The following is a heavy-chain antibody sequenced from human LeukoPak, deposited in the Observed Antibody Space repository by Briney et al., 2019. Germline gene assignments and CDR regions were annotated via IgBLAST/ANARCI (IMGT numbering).Heavy chain of an antibody. J-gene: IGHJ4*02. CDR1: GYTFTDYY. V-gene: IGHV1-2*02. CDR2: INPNSGGT. D-gene: IGHD3-10*01. CDR3: ARLFRVRGVISGFDY. Sequence: GASVTVSFKASGYTFTDYYMHWVRQAPGQGLEWMGWINPNSGGTNYAQKFQGRVTMTRDTSISTAYMELSRLRSDDTAVYYCARLFRVRGVISGFDYWGQGTLVTVSS.